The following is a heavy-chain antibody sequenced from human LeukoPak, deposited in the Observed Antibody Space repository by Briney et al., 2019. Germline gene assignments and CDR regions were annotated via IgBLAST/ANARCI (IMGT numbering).Heavy chain of an antibody. V-gene: IGHV4-59*01. CDR3: ARQNFYYDIDGQPLYYLDV. D-gene: IGHD3-22*01. Sequence: SETLSLTCTVSDGSISNYYWCWIRQPPGKGLEWIGDIYYSGSTNYNPSLKSRVTISIDTSKNQFSLKLNSVTAAYTAVYYCARQNFYYDIDGQPLYYLDVWGKGTTVTVSS. CDR1: DGSISNYY. CDR2: IYYSGST. J-gene: IGHJ6*03.